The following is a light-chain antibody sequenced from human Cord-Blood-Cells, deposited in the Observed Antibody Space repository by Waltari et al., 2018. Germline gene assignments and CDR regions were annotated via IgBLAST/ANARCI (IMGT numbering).Light chain of an antibody. V-gene: IGKV1-6*01. CDR3: LQDYNYPRT. CDR1: QGIRND. J-gene: IGKJ1*01. CDR2: SAS. Sequence: AIQMTQSLSSLSASVRDRVTITCRASQGIRNDLGWYQQKPGKAPKLLIYSASSLQSGVPSRFSGSGSGTDFTLTISSLQPEDFATYYCLQDYNYPRTFGQGTKVEIK.